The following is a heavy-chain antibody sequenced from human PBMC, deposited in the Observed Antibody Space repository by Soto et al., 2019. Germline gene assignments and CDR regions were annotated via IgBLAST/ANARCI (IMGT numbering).Heavy chain of an antibody. CDR3: ARVARDQEYCSGGSCCGWFDP. V-gene: IGHV4-31*01. D-gene: IGHD2-15*01. CDR1: GGSISSCGYY. Sequence: PSETLSLSCTVSGGSISSCGYYWGWIRQHPGKGLECTGYIYCSGRTYYNPSINSHVTISVDTSKNQFSLKLSSVTGADTAVYYCARVARDQEYCSGGSCCGWFDPWGQGTLVTVSS. CDR2: IYCSGRT. J-gene: IGHJ5*02.